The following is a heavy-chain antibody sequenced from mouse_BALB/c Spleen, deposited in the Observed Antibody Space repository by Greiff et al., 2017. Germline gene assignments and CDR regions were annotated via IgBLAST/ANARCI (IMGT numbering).Heavy chain of an antibody. CDR1: GYTFTSYW. J-gene: IGHJ1*01. Sequence: QVQLQQPGAELVKPGASVKMSCKASGYTFTSYWMHWVKQRPGQGLEWIGVIDPSDSYTSYNQKFKGKATLTVDTSSSTAYMQLSSLTSEDSAVYYCTRGGRRLRSHWYFDVWGAGTTVTVSS. V-gene: IGHV1S127*01. D-gene: IGHD1-2*01. CDR2: IDPSDSYT. CDR3: TRGGRRLRSHWYFDV.